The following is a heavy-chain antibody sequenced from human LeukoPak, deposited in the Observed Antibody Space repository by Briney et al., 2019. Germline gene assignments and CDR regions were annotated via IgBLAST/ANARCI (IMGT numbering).Heavy chain of an antibody. CDR1: GDSISTSNSY. V-gene: IGHV4-39*07. CDR2: IYYSGNT. Sequence: KPSGTLSLTCTVSGDSISTSNSYWGWIRQPPGKGLEWIGSIYYSGNTYYNPSLKSRVTISLGTSQNQFSLKLTSVTAADTADYYCARAYRGYSSGWAVDYWGQGTLVTVSS. CDR3: ARAYRGYSSGWAVDY. D-gene: IGHD6-19*01. J-gene: IGHJ4*02.